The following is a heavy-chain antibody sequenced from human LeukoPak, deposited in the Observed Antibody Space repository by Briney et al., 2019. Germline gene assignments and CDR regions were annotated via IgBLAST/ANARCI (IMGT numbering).Heavy chain of an antibody. J-gene: IGHJ4*02. CDR2: INSDGTST. CDR3: AREGYEGWKLRGAFDY. D-gene: IGHD4-23*01. CDR1: GFTFNTYW. V-gene: IGHV3-74*01. Sequence: GGSLRLSCAASGFTFNTYWMHWVRQAPGKGLVWVSRINSDGTSTNYADSVKDRFTISRDNAKNTLYLEMNSLRAEDTAVYYCAREGYEGWKLRGAFDYWGQGTLVTVSS.